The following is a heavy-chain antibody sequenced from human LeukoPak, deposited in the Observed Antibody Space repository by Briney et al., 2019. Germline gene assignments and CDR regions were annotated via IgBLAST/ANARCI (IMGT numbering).Heavy chain of an antibody. CDR2: IDWNDNK. J-gene: IGHJ4*02. CDR3: ALLRLVRNTYSSGSRGLDY. D-gene: IGHD3-10*01. CDR1: GFSLSTSGMC. Sequence: SGPTLVKPTQTLTLTCTFSGFSLSTSGMCVTWIRQPPGKALEWLARIDWNDNKYYSISLKTRLAMSKDTSKNQVVLTTTNMDPVDTGTYYCALLRLVRNTYSSGSRGLDYWGQGTLVTVSS. V-gene: IGHV2-70*11.